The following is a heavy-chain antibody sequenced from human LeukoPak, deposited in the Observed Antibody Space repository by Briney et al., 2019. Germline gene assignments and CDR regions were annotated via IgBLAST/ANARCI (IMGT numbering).Heavy chain of an antibody. D-gene: IGHD4-17*01. Sequence: PSETLSLTCTVSGGSISSSSYYWGWIRQPPGKGLEWIGNIYYSGSTYYNPSLESRVTMSLDTSKNQFSLKLSSVTAADTAMYYCARGRSYGDSYYYYYMDVWGKGTTVTISS. CDR2: IYYSGST. J-gene: IGHJ6*03. V-gene: IGHV4-39*07. CDR1: GGSISSSSYY. CDR3: ARGRSYGDSYYYYYMDV.